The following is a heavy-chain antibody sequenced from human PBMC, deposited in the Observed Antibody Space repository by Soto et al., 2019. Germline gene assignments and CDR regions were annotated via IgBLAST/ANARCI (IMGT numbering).Heavy chain of an antibody. Sequence: QVQLVESEGGVVQPGRSLRLSCTASGFTFSNYGMHWVRQAPGKGLEWVTVISYDGNVAYYADSVKGRFTSSRDNSKNTLYLQMNGLRTEDTAVYYCAKEGPITNWYFDYWGKGTLVTVSS. D-gene: IGHD1-1*01. CDR2: ISYDGNVA. CDR3: AKEGPITNWYFDY. J-gene: IGHJ4*02. V-gene: IGHV3-30*18. CDR1: GFTFSNYG.